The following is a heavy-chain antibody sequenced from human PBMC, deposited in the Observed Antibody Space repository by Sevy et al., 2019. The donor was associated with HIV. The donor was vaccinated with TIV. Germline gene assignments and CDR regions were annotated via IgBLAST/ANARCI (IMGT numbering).Heavy chain of an antibody. CDR3: ASKSRPSRAGNYGMDV. D-gene: IGHD6-13*01. CDR2: INPNSGGT. CDR1: GYTFTGYY. J-gene: IGHJ6*02. Sequence: ASVKVSCKASGYTFTGYYMHWVRQAPGQGLEWMGWINPNSGGTNYAQKFQGRVTMTRDTSISTAYMELSRLRSDDTAVYYCASKSRPSRAGNYGMDVWGQGTTVTVSS. V-gene: IGHV1-2*02.